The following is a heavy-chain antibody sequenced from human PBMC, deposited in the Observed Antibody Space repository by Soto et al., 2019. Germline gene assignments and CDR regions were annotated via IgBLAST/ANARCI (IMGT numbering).Heavy chain of an antibody. CDR2: INNDGTST. CDR1: GFTFSHYW. J-gene: IGHJ6*02. Sequence: PWGSLRLSCAASGFTFSHYWMHWVRQDPGKGLVWVSGINNDGTSTKYADSVKGRFTISRDNAKNTLYLQINSLRVEDTAVYYCARGNYYGMDVWGQGTTVTVSS. V-gene: IGHV3-74*03. CDR3: ARGNYYGMDV.